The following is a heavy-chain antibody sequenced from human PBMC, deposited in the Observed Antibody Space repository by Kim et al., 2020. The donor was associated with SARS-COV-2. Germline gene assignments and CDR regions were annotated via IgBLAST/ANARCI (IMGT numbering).Heavy chain of an antibody. J-gene: IGHJ5*02. CDR1: GGTFSSYA. V-gene: IGHV1-69*13. CDR3: AIRASPTGTYGISGFDP. CDR2: IIPIFGTA. D-gene: IGHD1-1*01. Sequence: SVKVSCKASGGTFSSYAISWVRQAPGQGLEWMGGIIPIFGTANYAQKFQGRVTITADESTSTAYMELSSLRSEDTAVYYCAIRASPTGTYGISGFDPWGQGTLVTVSS.